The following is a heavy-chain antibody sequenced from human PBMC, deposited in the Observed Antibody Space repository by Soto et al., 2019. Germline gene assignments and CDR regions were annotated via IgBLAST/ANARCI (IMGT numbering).Heavy chain of an antibody. D-gene: IGHD3-22*01. CDR1: GGSISSGDYY. CDR2: IYYSGST. Sequence: PSETLSLTCTVSGGSISSGDYYWSWIRQPPGKGLEWIGYIYYSGSTYYNPSLKSRVAMSVDPSTNQFSLKLASVTDADTAVYFCAREPKQNYDSSPWNGGFDSWGPGTLVTVSS. V-gene: IGHV4-30-4*01. J-gene: IGHJ4*02. CDR3: AREPKQNYDSSPWNGGFDS.